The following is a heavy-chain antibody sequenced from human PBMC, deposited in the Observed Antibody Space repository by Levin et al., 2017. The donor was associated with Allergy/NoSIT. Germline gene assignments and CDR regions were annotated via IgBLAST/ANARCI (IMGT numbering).Heavy chain of an antibody. V-gene: IGHV3-30-3*01. J-gene: IGHJ4*02. CDR1: GFTFSSYA. Sequence: GGSLRLSCAASGFTFSSYAMHWVRQAPGKGLEWVAVISYDGSNKYYADSVKGRFTISRDNSKNTLYLQMNSLRAEDTAVYYCARDPGNYDILTGYYFTHWGQGTLVTVSS. D-gene: IGHD3-9*01. CDR3: ARDPGNYDILTGYYFTH. CDR2: ISYDGSNK.